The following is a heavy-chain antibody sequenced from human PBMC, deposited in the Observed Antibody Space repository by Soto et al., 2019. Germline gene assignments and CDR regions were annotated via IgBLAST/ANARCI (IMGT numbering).Heavy chain of an antibody. CDR1: GYSFTSYW. J-gene: IGHJ6*02. CDR2: IYPGDSDT. D-gene: IGHD6-13*01. V-gene: IGHV5-51*01. CDR3: ARRLYSSSWYEATYYYGMDV. Sequence: PGESLKISCKGSGYSFTSYWICWVRQMPWKGLEWMGIIYPGDSDTRYSPSFQGQVTISADKSISTAYLQWSSLKASDTAMYYCARRLYSSSWYEATYYYGMDVWGQGTTVTVSS.